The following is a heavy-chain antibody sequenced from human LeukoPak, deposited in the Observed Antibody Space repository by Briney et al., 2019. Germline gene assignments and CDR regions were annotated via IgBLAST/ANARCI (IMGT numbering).Heavy chain of an antibody. CDR2: ISWNSGSI. V-gene: IGHV3-9*01. D-gene: IGHD3-16*02. Sequence: GRSLRLSCAASGFTFDDYAMHWVRQAPGKGLEWVSGISWNSGSIGYADSVKGRFAISRDNARNSLYLQMNSLRAEDTALYYCAKDSTGLSLSYFDYWGQGTLVTVSS. CDR1: GFTFDDYA. CDR3: AKDSTGLSLSYFDY. J-gene: IGHJ4*02.